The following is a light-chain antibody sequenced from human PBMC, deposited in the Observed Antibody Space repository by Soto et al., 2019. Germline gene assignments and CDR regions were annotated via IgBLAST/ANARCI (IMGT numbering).Light chain of an antibody. J-gene: IGLJ2*01. CDR1: SSNIRAGFD. Sequence: QSVLTQPPSVSGAPGQRVTMSCTGSSSNIRAGFDVHWYQQFPGTAPKLLIYGNNNRSSGVPDRFSGSKSATSASLAIAGLQAEDEAVYYCQSYDSSLSGVVFGGGTQLTVL. CDR2: GNN. V-gene: IGLV1-40*01. CDR3: QSYDSSLSGVV.